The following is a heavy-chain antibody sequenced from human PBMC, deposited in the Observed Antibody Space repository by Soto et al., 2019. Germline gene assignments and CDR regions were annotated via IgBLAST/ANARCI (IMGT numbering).Heavy chain of an antibody. CDR3: AKARGANNCANYYGLDV. CDR2: ITYEGSNI. J-gene: IGHJ6*02. CDR1: GFIFAKYG. Sequence: QEQLVESGGGVVQPGRSLRLSCAASGFIFAKYGMHWVRQAPGKGLEWVALITYEGSNIYYADAVKGRFTISRDNAKDMVALQMDSLRGEDTAVYYCAKARGANNCANYYGLDVWGQGTTVTVSS. D-gene: IGHD1-1*01. V-gene: IGHV3-30*18.